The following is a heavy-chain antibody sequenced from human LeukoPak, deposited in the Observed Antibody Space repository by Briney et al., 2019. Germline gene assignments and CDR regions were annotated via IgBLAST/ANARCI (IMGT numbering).Heavy chain of an antibody. V-gene: IGHV3-53*01. Sequence: GGSLRLSCAASGFTVSSNYMSWVRQAPGKGLEWVSVIYSGSITYYADSVKGRFTISRDNAKNSLYLQMNGLRDEDTAVYYCARDQSDYYGSGSYSEGSYWGQGTLVTVSS. J-gene: IGHJ4*02. D-gene: IGHD3-10*01. CDR1: GFTVSSNY. CDR3: ARDQSDYYGSGSYSEGSY. CDR2: IYSGSIT.